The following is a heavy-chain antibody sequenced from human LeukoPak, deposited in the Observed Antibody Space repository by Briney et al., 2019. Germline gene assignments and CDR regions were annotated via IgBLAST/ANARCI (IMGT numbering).Heavy chain of an antibody. CDR3: ASYYYGSGSPGGWFDP. Sequence: GGSLRLSCAASGFTFSSYWTGWVRQAPGKGLEWVASINQDGSEKYYVDFVKGRFTISRDNAKKSLYLQMNSLRVEDTAVYYCASYYYGSGSPGGWFDPWGQGTLVTVSS. V-gene: IGHV3-7*01. CDR2: INQDGSEK. J-gene: IGHJ5*02. D-gene: IGHD3-10*01. CDR1: GFTFSSYW.